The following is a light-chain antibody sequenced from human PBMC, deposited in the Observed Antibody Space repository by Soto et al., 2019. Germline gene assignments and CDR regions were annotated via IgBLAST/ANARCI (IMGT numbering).Light chain of an antibody. CDR3: QQYNNWLT. J-gene: IGKJ5*01. Sequence: EIVMTQSPATLSVSPGERATLSCRASQSVSSNLAWYQQKPGQAPRLLIYGASTRATGIPARLSGSGSGTEFTLPISSLQSEDFAVYYCQQYNNWLTFGQGTRLAS. CDR1: QSVSSN. CDR2: GAS. V-gene: IGKV3-15*01.